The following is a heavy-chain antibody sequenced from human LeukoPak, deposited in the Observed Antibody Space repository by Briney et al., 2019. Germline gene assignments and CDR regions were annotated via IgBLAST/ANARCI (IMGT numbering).Heavy chain of an antibody. CDR1: GGIFSSYA. CDR2: IIPIFGTA. D-gene: IGHD6-13*01. CDR3: ARDFVRYSSSWYYAY. Sequence: ASVKVSCKASGGIFSSYAISWVRQAPGQGLEWMGGIIPIFGTANYAQKFQGRVTITADESTSTAYMELSSLRSEDTAVYYCARDFVRYSSSWYYAYWGQGTLVTVSS. V-gene: IGHV1-69*13. J-gene: IGHJ4*02.